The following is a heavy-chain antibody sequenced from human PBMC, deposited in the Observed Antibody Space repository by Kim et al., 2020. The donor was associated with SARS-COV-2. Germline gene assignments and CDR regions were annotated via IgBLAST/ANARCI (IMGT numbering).Heavy chain of an antibody. CDR2: IWYDGSDK. V-gene: IGHV3-33*01. Sequence: GGSLRLSCAASGFSFSSYGMHWVRQAPGKGLEWVAVIWYDGSDKHYADSVKGRFTISRDNSKNTLYLQMSSLRAEDTAVYYCASSLRASYSGLDVWGQGTTVTVSS. CDR3: ASSLRASYSGLDV. CDR1: GFSFSSYG. J-gene: IGHJ6*02.